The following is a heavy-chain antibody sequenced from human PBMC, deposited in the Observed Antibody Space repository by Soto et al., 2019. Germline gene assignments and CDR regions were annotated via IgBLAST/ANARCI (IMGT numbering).Heavy chain of an antibody. J-gene: IGHJ5*02. Sequence: EVQLVESGGGLVQPGGSLRLSCAASGFTFSIYTMNWVRQAPGKGLEWVSCISGGSSSIYYADSVKGRFTISRDNAKNSLYLQMNSLRDEDTAVYYCARGGGYNWNYNGFDPWGQGTLVTVSS. D-gene: IGHD1-7*01. CDR1: GFTFSIYT. V-gene: IGHV3-48*02. CDR3: ARGGGYNWNYNGFDP. CDR2: ISGGSSSI.